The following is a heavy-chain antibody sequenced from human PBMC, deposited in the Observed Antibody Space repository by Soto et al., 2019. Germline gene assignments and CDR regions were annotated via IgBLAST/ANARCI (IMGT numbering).Heavy chain of an antibody. CDR2: IWYDGSNK. CDR1: GFTFSSYG. D-gene: IGHD6-13*01. V-gene: IGHV3-33*01. J-gene: IGHJ4*02. CDR3: ARDSVAAAGTTDY. Sequence: GGSLRLSCAASGFTFSSYGMHWVRQAPGKGLEWVAVIWYDGSNKYYADSVKGRFTISRDNSKNTLYLQMNSLRAEDTAVYYCARDSVAAAGTTDYWGQGTLVTVSS.